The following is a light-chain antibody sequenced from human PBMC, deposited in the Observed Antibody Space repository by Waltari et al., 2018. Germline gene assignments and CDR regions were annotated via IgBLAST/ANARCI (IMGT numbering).Light chain of an antibody. CDR1: QSVRRS. CDR2: DAS. J-gene: IGKJ1*01. Sequence: EIVLTQSPGTLSLSPGERVTLSCRASQSVRRSLAWYQQKPGQAPRLLIYDASSRATGIPDRFSGSWSGTDFSLTISRLEPEDSAVYYCQKYVSLPATFGQGTKVEIK. CDR3: QKYVSLPAT. V-gene: IGKV3-20*01.